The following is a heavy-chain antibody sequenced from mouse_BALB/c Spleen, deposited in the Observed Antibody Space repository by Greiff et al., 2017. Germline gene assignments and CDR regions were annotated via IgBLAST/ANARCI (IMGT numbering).Heavy chain of an antibody. D-gene: IGHD2-12*01. CDR2: ISTWAYGI. J-gene: IGHJ3*01. CDR3: ASDDCDDRFDY. CDR1: GFTFSDYG. Sequence: EVKLVESGGGLVQPGGSRKLSCTASGFTFSDYGMAWVRQDPGKGPEWVAFISTWAYGIYYAETVTGQFHITVENAKNTLYLEMSSLRSEDTAMYYCASDDCDDRFDYWGQGTLVTVSA. V-gene: IGHV5-15*02.